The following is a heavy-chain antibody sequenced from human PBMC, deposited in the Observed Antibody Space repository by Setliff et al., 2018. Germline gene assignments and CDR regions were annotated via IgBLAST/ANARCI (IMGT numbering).Heavy chain of an antibody. D-gene: IGHD1-1*01. CDR3: ARTGTYRYFDS. Sequence: PSETLSLTCTVSGGSISSGVYYWGWIRQPPGKGLEWIGRIYHGGKTYYNTSLESRLTISVDTSKNQFSLNLRSVTAADTAVYYCARTGTYRYFDSWGQGTLVTVSS. J-gene: IGHJ4*02. CDR2: IYHGGKT. CDR1: GGSISSGVYY. V-gene: IGHV4-39*01.